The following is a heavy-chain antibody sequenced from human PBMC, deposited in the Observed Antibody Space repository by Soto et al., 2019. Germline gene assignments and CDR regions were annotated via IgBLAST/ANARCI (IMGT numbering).Heavy chain of an antibody. CDR3: AKDGWRAAAGIGQYYYYGMDV. J-gene: IGHJ6*02. Sequence: HPGGSLRLSCAASGFTFSSYAMSWVRQAPGKGLEWVSAISGSGGSTYYADSVKGRFTISRDNSKNTLYLQMNSLRAEDTAVYYCAKDGWRAAAGIGQYYYYGMDVWGQGTTVTVSS. CDR1: GFTFSSYA. V-gene: IGHV3-23*01. D-gene: IGHD6-13*01. CDR2: ISGSGGST.